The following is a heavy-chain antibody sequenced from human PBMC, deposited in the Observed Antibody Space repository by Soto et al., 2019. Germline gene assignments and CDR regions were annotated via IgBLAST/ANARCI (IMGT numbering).Heavy chain of an antibody. CDR2: IYYSGST. V-gene: IGHV4-59*08. D-gene: IGHD3-3*01. Sequence: SETLSLTCTVSGGSISSYYWSWIRQPPGKGLEWIGYIYYSGSTNYNPSLKSRVTISVDTSKNQFSLKLSSVTAADTAVYYCARQVTGYYDFWSGPNHQKPVSDYYYYYMDVWGKGTTVTVSS. J-gene: IGHJ6*03. CDR1: GGSISSYY. CDR3: ARQVTGYYDFWSGPNHQKPVSDYYYYYMDV.